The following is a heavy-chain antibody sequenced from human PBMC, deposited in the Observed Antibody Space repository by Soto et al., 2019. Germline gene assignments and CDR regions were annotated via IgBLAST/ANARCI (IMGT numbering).Heavy chain of an antibody. V-gene: IGHV4-59*01. J-gene: IGHJ5*02. Sequence: SGTLSLTCTASGGTISSYYWSWIRQTPGKGLEWIGYIYYSGSTNYNPSLKSRVTISVDTSKNQFSLKLSSVTAADTAVYYCASRITMVRGVIQGWFDPWGQGTLVTVYS. CDR1: GGTISSYY. D-gene: IGHD3-10*01. CDR2: IYYSGST. CDR3: ASRITMVRGVIQGWFDP.